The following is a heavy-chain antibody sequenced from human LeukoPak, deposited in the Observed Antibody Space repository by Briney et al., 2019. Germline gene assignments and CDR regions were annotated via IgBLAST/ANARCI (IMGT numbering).Heavy chain of an antibody. Sequence: GGSLRLSCAASGFTFSSYAMHWVRQAPGKGLEWVAVISYDGSNKYYADSVKGRFTISRDNSKNTLYLQMNSLRAEDTAVYYCSLTMIDQDYWGQGTLVTVSS. CDR2: ISYDGSNK. CDR3: SLTMIDQDY. D-gene: IGHD3-22*01. CDR1: GFTFSSYA. J-gene: IGHJ4*02. V-gene: IGHV3-30-3*01.